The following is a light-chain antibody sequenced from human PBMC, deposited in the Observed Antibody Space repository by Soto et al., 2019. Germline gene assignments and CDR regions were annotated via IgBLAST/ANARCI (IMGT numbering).Light chain of an antibody. CDR3: VSYTTSASYV. CDR1: SSDVGNYIF. Sequence: QSVLTQPASVSGSPGQSITISCTVTSSDVGNYIFVSWYRQHPGKAPKLMIYDINNRPSGVSNRFSGSKSGNTASLTISGLQAEDEADYYCVSYTTSASYVFGTGTKVTV. CDR2: DIN. J-gene: IGLJ1*01. V-gene: IGLV2-14*01.